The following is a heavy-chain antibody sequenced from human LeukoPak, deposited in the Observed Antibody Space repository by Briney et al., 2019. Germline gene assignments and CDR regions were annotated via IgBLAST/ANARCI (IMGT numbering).Heavy chain of an antibody. CDR2: IHYSGSPYYYNYRGSP. Sequence: SETLSLTCTVSGGSINSNTYYWGWVRQPPGKRLEWIGSIHYSGSPYYYNYRGSPFYNPSLKSRITISVDTSKNQFSLKLSSVIAADTATYYCARNDSGGFDAFDIWGQGTMVIVSS. J-gene: IGHJ3*02. V-gene: IGHV4-39*01. D-gene: IGHD3-22*01. CDR3: ARNDSGGFDAFDI. CDR1: GGSINSNTYY.